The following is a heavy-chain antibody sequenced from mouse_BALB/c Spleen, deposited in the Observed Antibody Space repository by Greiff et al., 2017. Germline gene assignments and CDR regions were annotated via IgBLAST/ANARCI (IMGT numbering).Heavy chain of an antibody. J-gene: IGHJ1*01. CDR2: ISDGGSYT. V-gene: IGHV5-4*02. CDR1: GFTFSDYY. CDR3: ARGNSLWYFDV. Sequence: EVQGVESGGGLVKPGGSLKLSCAASGFTFSDYYMYWVRQTPEKRLEWVATISDGGSYTYYPDSVKGRFTISRDNAKNNLYLQMSSLKSEDTAMYYCARGNSLWYFDVWGAGTTVTVSS.